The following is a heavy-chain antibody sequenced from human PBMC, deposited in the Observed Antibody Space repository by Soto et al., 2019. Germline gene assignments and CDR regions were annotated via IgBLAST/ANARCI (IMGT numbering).Heavy chain of an antibody. D-gene: IGHD2-15*01. CDR2: ISSSSSTI. CDR3: ASGGPSGGTS. CDR1: GFSFGSYS. Sequence: LRLSCAASGFSFGSYSINWVRQAPGKGLESVSYISSSSSTIYYADSVKGRFTISRDNAKNSLSLQMNSLRVEDTAVYYCASGGPSGGTSWGQGSQVTVSS. J-gene: IGHJ4*02. V-gene: IGHV3-48*01.